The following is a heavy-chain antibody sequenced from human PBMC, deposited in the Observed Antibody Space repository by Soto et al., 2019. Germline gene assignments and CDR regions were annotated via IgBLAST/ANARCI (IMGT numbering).Heavy chain of an antibody. CDR3: TTVVVAATGYFDY. Sequence: PGGSLRLSCAASGFTFSNAWMSWVRQAPGKGLEWVGRIKSKTDGGTTDYAAPVKGRFTISRDDSKNTLYLQMNSLKTEDTAVYYCTTVVVAATGYFDYCGQGTLVTVSS. D-gene: IGHD2-15*01. J-gene: IGHJ4*02. CDR2: IKSKTDGGTT. V-gene: IGHV3-15*01. CDR1: GFTFSNAW.